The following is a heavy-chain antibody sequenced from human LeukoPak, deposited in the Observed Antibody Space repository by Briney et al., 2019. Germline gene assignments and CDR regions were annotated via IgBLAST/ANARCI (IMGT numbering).Heavy chain of an antibody. J-gene: IGHJ6*02. V-gene: IGHV1-69*04. CDR2: IIPILGIA. Sequence: ASVRVSCKASGGTFSSYAISWVRQAPGQGLEWMGRIIPILGIANYAQKFQGRVTITADKSTSTAYMELSSLRSEDTAVYYCARDPGYSSSSDGTDVWGQGTTVTVSS. CDR3: ARDPGYSSSSDGTDV. D-gene: IGHD6-13*01. CDR1: GGTFSSYA.